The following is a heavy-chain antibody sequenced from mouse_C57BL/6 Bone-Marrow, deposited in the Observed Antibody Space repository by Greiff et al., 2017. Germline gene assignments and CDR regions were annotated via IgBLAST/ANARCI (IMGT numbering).Heavy chain of an antibody. V-gene: IGHV1-80*01. CDR1: GYAFSSYW. CDR2: IYPGDGDT. J-gene: IGHJ2*01. CDR3: ARRGGSSLYYFDY. Sequence: QVTLKESGAELVKPGASVKISCKASGYAFSSYWMNWVKQRPGKGLEWIGQIYPGDGDTNYNGKFKGKATLTADKSSSTAYMQLSSLTSEDSAVYFCARRGGSSLYYFDYWGQGTTLTVSS. D-gene: IGHD1-1*01.